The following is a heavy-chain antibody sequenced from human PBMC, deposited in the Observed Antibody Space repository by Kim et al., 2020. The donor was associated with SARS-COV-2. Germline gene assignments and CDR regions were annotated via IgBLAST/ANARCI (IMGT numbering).Heavy chain of an antibody. CDR3: ARVYYYDSSGYPGYFDY. V-gene: IGHV4-59*01. J-gene: IGHJ4*02. D-gene: IGHD3-22*01. Sequence: LKCRVTISVDTSKNQVSLKLSSVTAADTAVYYCARVYYYDSSGYPGYFDYWGQGTLVTVSS.